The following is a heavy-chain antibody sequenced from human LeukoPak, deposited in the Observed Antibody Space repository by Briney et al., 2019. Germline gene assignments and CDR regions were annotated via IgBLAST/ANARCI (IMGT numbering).Heavy chain of an antibody. Sequence: SETLSLTCSVSGGSVTSYYWNWVRQTPGKGLEWIGYISGSETTDYGPSFKSRVTMSLDTSKNQFSLKLSSVTAADTGVYYCARGYCSDERCPVFPSWGQGTLVTVSS. CDR1: GGSVTSYY. J-gene: IGHJ5*02. CDR3: ARGYCSDERCPVFPS. CDR2: ISGSETT. D-gene: IGHD2-15*01. V-gene: IGHV4-59*02.